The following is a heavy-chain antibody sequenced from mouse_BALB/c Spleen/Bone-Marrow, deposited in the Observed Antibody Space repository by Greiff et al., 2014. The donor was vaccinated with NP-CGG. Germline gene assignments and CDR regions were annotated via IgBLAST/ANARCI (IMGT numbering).Heavy chain of an antibody. CDR1: GFTFSSYG. CDR2: ISSGGSYT. J-gene: IGHJ1*01. V-gene: IGHV5-6*02. Sequence: DVKLVESGGDLVKPGGSLKLSCAASGFTFSSYGMSWVRQTPDKRLEWVATISSGGSYTYYPDSVKGRFTISRDNAKNTLYLQTSSLKSEDTAMCYCARNYYGSGHFDVWGAGTTVTVSS. CDR3: ARNYYGSGHFDV. D-gene: IGHD1-2*01.